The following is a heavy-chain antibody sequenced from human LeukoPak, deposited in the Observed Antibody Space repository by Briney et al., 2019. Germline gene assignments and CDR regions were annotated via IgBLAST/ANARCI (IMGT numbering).Heavy chain of an antibody. CDR2: ISYDGSNK. V-gene: IGHV3-30*18. CDR1: GFIFSAYV. CDR3: AKDFPAVATNYDFDY. J-gene: IGHJ4*02. Sequence: PGRSLRLSCAASGFIFSAYVMHWVRQAPGKGLEWVAVISYDGSNKYYADSVKGRFTISRDNSKNTLHLQMNSLRAEDTAVYSCAKDFPAVATNYDFDYWGQGTLVTVSS. D-gene: IGHD6-19*01.